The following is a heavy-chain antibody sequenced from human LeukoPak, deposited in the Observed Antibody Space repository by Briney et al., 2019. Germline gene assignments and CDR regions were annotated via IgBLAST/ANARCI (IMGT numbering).Heavy chain of an antibody. CDR2: IYHSGST. CDR1: GGSISSSNW. J-gene: IGHJ2*01. CDR3: ARLVLPRRGYSSPRYWYFDL. Sequence: SGTLSLTCAVSGGSISSSNWWSWVRQPPGKGLEWIGEIYHSGSTNYNPSLKSRVTISVDTSKNQFSLKLSSVTAADTAVYYCARLVLPRRGYSSPRYWYFDLWGRGTLVTVSS. D-gene: IGHD6-13*01. V-gene: IGHV4-4*02.